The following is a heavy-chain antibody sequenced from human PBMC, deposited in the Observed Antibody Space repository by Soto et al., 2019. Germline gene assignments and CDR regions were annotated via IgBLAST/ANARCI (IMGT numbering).Heavy chain of an antibody. J-gene: IGHJ4*02. CDR3: VRGRVMITFGVVIVIDY. Sequence: VPVKVACKTSGYTYTRYDSNWVRQTKGQGLEWMGWINPNTGYTDYAQKFQDRVTMTGNTSITTAYMELSSLRSEDTAVYYCVRGRVMITFGVVIVIDYWGQGSPVTVSS. V-gene: IGHV1-8*01. D-gene: IGHD3-16*02. CDR2: INPNTGYT. CDR1: GYTYTRYD.